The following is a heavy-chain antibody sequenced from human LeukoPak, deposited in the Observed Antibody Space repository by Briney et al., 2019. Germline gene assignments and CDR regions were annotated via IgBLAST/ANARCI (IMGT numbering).Heavy chain of an antibody. J-gene: IGHJ2*01. CDR2: IYNSGST. CDR1: DGSISSYY. Sequence: SETLPLTCAVSDGSISSYYWNWIRQPPGKGLEWIGNIYNSGSTDYNPSLKSRVTISVNLSKKLISLKLTSVTAADTALYYCARDKGPYWYFDLWGRGTLVTVSS. CDR3: ARDKGPYWYFDL. V-gene: IGHV4-59*01.